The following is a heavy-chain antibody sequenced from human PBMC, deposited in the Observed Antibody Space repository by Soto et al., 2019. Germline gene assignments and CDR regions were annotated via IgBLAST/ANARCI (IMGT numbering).Heavy chain of an antibody. Sequence: EVQLLESGGDLVQPGGSLRLSCAASGFTFSSYAMGWVRQAPGTGLEWVSVFDGSGGDRSLADSVKGRFTISRDNSKNTLYLQMDRLRVEDTARYFCAKELITGAYVETSAFDFWGQGTLVTVSS. D-gene: IGHD1-20*01. CDR2: FDGSGGDR. CDR3: AKELITGAYVETSAFDF. V-gene: IGHV3-23*01. J-gene: IGHJ4*02. CDR1: GFTFSSYA.